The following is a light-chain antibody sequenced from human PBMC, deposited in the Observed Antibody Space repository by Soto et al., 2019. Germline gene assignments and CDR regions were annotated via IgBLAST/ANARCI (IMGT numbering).Light chain of an antibody. Sequence: QSVLTQPPSVSGSPGQSVAISCTGTSSDVGSYNRVSWYQQSPGTAPKLMIYEVNNRPSGVPDRFSGSKSGNTASLTISGLQAEDEADYYCCSYAGSYSLFGGGTKVTVL. CDR3: CSYAGSYSL. V-gene: IGLV2-18*02. CDR2: EVN. J-gene: IGLJ2*01. CDR1: SSDVGSYNR.